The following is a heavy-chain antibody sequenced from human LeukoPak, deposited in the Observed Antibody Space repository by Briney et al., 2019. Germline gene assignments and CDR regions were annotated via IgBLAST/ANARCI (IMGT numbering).Heavy chain of an antibody. V-gene: IGHV4-4*07. CDR2: MYTSGST. J-gene: IGHJ6*03. CDR1: GGSISSYY. D-gene: IGHD6-19*01. CDR3: ARVGYSSGWTHRIYYYYIDV. Sequence: SETLSLTCTVSGGSISSYYWSWIRQPAGKGLQWIGRMYTSGSTNYNPSLKSRVTISVDTSKNQFSLKLSSVTAADTAVYYCARVGYSSGWTHRIYYYYIDVWGKGTTVTISS.